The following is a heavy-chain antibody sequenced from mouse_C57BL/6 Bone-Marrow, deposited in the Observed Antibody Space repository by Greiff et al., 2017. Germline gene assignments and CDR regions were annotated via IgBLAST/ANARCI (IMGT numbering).Heavy chain of an antibody. V-gene: IGHV5-16*01. CDR3: ARGQLGPLWYFDV. D-gene: IGHD4-1*02. CDR2: INYDGSST. J-gene: IGHJ1*03. Sequence: EVKLVESEGGLVQPGSSMKLSCTASGFTFSDYYMAWVRQVPEKGLEWVANINYDGSSTYYLDSLKSRFIISRDNAKNILYLQMSSLKSEDTATYYCARGQLGPLWYFDVWGTGTTVTVSS. CDR1: GFTFSDYY.